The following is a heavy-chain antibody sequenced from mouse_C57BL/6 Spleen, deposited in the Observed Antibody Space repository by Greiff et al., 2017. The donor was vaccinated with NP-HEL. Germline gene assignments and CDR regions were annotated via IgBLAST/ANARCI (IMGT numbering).Heavy chain of an antibody. CDR3: TRDPYYAMDY. CDR2: IDPETGGT. J-gene: IGHJ4*01. V-gene: IGHV1-15*01. CDR1: GCTFTDYE. Sequence: QVQLKQSGAELVRPGASVTLSCKASGCTFTDYEMHWVKQTPVHGLEWIGAIDPETGGTAYNQKFKGKAILTADKSSSTAYMELRSLTSEDSAVYYCTRDPYYAMDYWGQGTSVTVSS.